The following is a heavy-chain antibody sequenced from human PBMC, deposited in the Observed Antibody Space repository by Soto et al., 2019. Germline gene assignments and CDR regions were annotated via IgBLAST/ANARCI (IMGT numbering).Heavy chain of an antibody. CDR1: GGSISSGDYY. V-gene: IGHV4-30-4*01. D-gene: IGHD3-10*01. J-gene: IGHJ5*02. CDR3: ARGGWGGNWFDP. Sequence: QVQLQESGPGLVKPSQTLSLTCTVSGGSISSGDYYWSWIRQPPGKGLEWIGYIYYSGSTYYNPSLKSRXXIXVXPSKNQFSLKLSSVTAADTAVYYCARGGWGGNWFDPWGQGTLVTVSS. CDR2: IYYSGST.